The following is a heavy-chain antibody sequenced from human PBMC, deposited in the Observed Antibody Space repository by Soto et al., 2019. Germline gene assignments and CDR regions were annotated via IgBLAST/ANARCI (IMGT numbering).Heavy chain of an antibody. Sequence: EVQLVESGGGLVQPGGSLRLSCAASGFTFSSYEMNWVRQAPGKGLEWVSYISSSGSTIYYADSVKGRFTISRDNAKNSLYLQMNSLRAEDTAVYYCARGSGDSSSWYRYYYYGMDVWGQGTTVTVSS. CDR3: ARGSGDSSSWYRYYYYGMDV. V-gene: IGHV3-48*03. J-gene: IGHJ6*02. CDR2: ISSSGSTI. D-gene: IGHD6-13*01. CDR1: GFTFSSYE.